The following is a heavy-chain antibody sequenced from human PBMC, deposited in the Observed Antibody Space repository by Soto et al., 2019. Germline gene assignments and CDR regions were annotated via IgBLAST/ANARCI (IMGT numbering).Heavy chain of an antibody. D-gene: IGHD2-2*01. CDR1: GYTFTNYD. V-gene: IGHV1-8*01. CDR3: ARGRRYCTTTSCYPPALFPYGMDV. J-gene: IGHJ6*02. CDR2: INPDSDNT. Sequence: QVQLVQSGAEVKKPGASVKVSCETSGYTFTNYDINWVRQAAEQGLEWMGWINPDSDNTGYAQKFQGRVTMTRDTSISTAYMELNSLRSEDTAVYYCARGRRYCTTTSCYPPALFPYGMDVWGQGTTVTVSS.